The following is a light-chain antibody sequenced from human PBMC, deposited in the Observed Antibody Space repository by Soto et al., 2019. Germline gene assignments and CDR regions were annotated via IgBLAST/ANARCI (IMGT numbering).Light chain of an antibody. Sequence: DIVMTQSPDSLALSVGERATINCKSSQTVLKSSNNRNYLAWYQQKPGQPPKLLMYWASTRESGVPDRFSGRGSGTDFTLTISDLRAEYVAVYYCQQDLYTLLTFGGGTKVEIK. V-gene: IGKV4-1*01. CDR2: WAS. CDR1: QTVLKSSNNRNY. CDR3: QQDLYTLLT. J-gene: IGKJ4*01.